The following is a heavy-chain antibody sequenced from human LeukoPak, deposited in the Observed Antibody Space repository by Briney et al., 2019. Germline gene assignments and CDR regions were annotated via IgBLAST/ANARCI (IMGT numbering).Heavy chain of an antibody. V-gene: IGHV3-23*01. CDR3: AKGSSTNSYYFGS. D-gene: IGHD1-1*01. J-gene: IGHJ4*02. CDR1: GFTFSSYA. CDR2: LSGSGSTT. Sequence: GGSLRLSCAASGFTFSSYAMSWVRQAPGKGLEWLSGLSGSGSTTYYADSVKGRFTISRDNSKNTLYLQMDTLRAEDTAVYYCAKGSSTNSYYFGSWGPGTLVTVSS.